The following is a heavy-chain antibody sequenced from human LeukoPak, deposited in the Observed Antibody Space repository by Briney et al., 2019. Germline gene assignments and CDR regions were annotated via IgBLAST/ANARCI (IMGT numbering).Heavy chain of an antibody. CDR1: GFTFSSYA. Sequence: GRSLRLSCAASGFTFSSYAMHWVRQAPGKGLEWVAVISYDGSNKYYADSVKGRFTISRDSSKNTLYLQMNSLRAEDTAVYYCARENTYYYDSSGYPDAFDIWGQGTMVTVSS. D-gene: IGHD3-22*01. J-gene: IGHJ3*02. CDR2: ISYDGSNK. CDR3: ARENTYYYDSSGYPDAFDI. V-gene: IGHV3-30-3*01.